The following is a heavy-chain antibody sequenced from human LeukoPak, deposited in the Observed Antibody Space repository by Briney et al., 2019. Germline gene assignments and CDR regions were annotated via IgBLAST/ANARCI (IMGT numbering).Heavy chain of an antibody. J-gene: IGHJ5*02. CDR3: ARQMATINH. Sequence: GGSLRLSCAASGFTFSSYAMSWVRQAPGEGLEWVSAISGNGDSTYYADSVKGRFTISRDNSKNTLYLQMNSLRAEDTALYYCARQMATINHWGQGTLVTVSS. D-gene: IGHD5-24*01. CDR2: ISGNGDST. CDR1: GFTFSSYA. V-gene: IGHV3-23*01.